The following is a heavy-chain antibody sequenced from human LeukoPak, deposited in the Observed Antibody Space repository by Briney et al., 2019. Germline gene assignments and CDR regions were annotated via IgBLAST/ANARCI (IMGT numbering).Heavy chain of an antibody. Sequence: GASVNVSCKASGYTFTGYYMHWVRQAPGQGLEWMGWINPNSGGTNYAQKFQGRVTMTRDTSISTAYMELSRLRSDDTAVYYCARGSVFRWFGELLFPFDYWGQGTLVTVSS. CDR3: ARGSVFRWFGELLFPFDY. V-gene: IGHV1-2*02. J-gene: IGHJ4*02. CDR1: GYTFTGYY. D-gene: IGHD3-10*01. CDR2: INPNSGGT.